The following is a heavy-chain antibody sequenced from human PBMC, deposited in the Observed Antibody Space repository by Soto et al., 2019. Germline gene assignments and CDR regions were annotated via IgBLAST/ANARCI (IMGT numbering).Heavy chain of an antibody. J-gene: IGHJ5*02. CDR1: GYTFTTYG. CDR2: IGTYNGNT. CDR3: ARDGRYRSGSRAWFDP. D-gene: IGHD6-19*01. Sequence: ASVKVSFKTSGYTFTTYGLSWLRQAPGQGLEWMGWIGTYNGNTNYAQRFQGRVTMTTDTSTSTAYMELSSLRSDDAAVYYCARDGRYRSGSRAWFDPWGQGTLVTVSS. V-gene: IGHV1-18*01.